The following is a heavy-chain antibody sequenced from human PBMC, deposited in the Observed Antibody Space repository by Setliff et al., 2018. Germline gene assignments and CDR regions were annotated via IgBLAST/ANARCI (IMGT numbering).Heavy chain of an antibody. CDR3: AREDTAMATYYYGMDV. V-gene: IGHV4-39*07. D-gene: IGHD5-18*01. CDR1: GVSISSSTYY. Sequence: PSETLSLTCTVSGVSISSSTYYWGWIRQPPGKGLEWIGSIYYSGSTNYNPSLKSRVTISVDTSKNQFSLKLSSVTAADTAVYYCAREDTAMATYYYGMDVWGQGTTVTVSS. J-gene: IGHJ6*02. CDR2: IYYSGST.